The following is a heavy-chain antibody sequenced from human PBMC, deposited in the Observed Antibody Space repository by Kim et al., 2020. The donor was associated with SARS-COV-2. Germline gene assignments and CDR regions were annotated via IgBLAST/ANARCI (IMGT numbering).Heavy chain of an antibody. CDR1: GFTFNSYA. V-gene: IGHV3-23*01. CDR2: INSGGGT. CDR3: ARVLAARSAECDS. D-gene: IGHD2-15*01. J-gene: IGHJ4*02. Sequence: GGSLRLSCAASGFTFNSYAMTWVRQAPGKGLEWVSSINSGGGTYYADSVKGRFTISRDNFKNTLYLQMNGLRAEDTAVYYCARVLAARSAECDSWGQGTLVTVSS.